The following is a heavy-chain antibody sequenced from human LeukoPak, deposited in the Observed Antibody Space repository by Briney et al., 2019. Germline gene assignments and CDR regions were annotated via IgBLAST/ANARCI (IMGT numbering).Heavy chain of an antibody. D-gene: IGHD6-13*01. CDR3: ASALYSSRGDAFDI. CDR1: GFTVSSNY. Sequence: PGGSLSLSCAASGFTVSSNYMRWVRQAPGKGLEWVSVIYSCGSKYYADSVKGRFTMSRDNSKNTLYLQMNSLRAEDTAVYYCASALYSSRGDAFDIWGQGTMVTVSS. CDR2: IYSCGSK. J-gene: IGHJ3*02. V-gene: IGHV3-66*03.